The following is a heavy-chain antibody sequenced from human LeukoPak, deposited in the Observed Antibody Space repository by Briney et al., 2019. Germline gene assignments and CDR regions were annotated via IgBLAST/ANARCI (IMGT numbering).Heavy chain of an antibody. CDR1: GFTFSDYD. CDR3: GRAFPPLRTSSAGDL. CDR2: ISGLSTHI. Sequence: KPGGSLTLPCSASGFTFSDYDMNWLRQAPGKGLEWVSSISGLSTHIYYGDSVKGRFSISRDNAKNSVYLQMNSLGVEDTAIYYCGRAFPPLRTSSAGDLWGQGILVTVSS. V-gene: IGHV3-69-1*02. J-gene: IGHJ4*02. D-gene: IGHD3-16*01.